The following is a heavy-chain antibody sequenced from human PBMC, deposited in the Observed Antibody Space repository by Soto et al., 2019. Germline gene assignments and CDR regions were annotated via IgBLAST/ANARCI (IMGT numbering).Heavy chain of an antibody. CDR2: IYYSGST. CDR1: GGSISSSSYY. V-gene: IGHV4-39*01. D-gene: IGHD3-22*01. CDR3: ARQGYYDSSGTDYFDY. J-gene: IGHJ4*02. Sequence: SETLSLTCTVSGGSISSSSYYWGWIRQPPGKGLEWIGSIYYSGSTYYNPSLKSRVTISVDTSKNQFSLKLSSVTAADTAVYYCARQGYYDSSGTDYFDYWGQGTLVTVS.